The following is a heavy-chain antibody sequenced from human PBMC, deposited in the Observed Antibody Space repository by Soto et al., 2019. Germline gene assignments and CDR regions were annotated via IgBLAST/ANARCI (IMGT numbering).Heavy chain of an antibody. CDR2: MNPNSGNT. CDR3: ARSIDPYSSSWYWFDP. J-gene: IGHJ5*02. V-gene: IGHV1-8*01. Sequence: VASVKVSCKASGYTFTSYDINWVRQATGQGLEWMGWMNPNSGNTGYAQKFQGRVTMTRNTSISTAYMELSSLRSEDTAVYYCARSIDPYSSSWYWFDPWGQGTLVTVSS. CDR1: GYTFTSYD. D-gene: IGHD6-13*01.